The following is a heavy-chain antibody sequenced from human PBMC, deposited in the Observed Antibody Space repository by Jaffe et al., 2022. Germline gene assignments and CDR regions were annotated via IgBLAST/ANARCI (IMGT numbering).Heavy chain of an antibody. J-gene: IGHJ6*03. D-gene: IGHD3-3*01. CDR3: AKGGLRFLEWLYYMDV. V-gene: IGHV3-23*01. CDR2: ISGSGGST. CDR1: GFTFSSYA. Sequence: EVQLLESGGGLVQPGGSLRLSCAASGFTFSSYAMSWVRQAPGKGLEWVSAISGSGGSTYYADSVKGRFTISRDNSKNTLYLQMNSLRAEDTAVYYCAKGGLRFLEWLYYMDVWGKGTTVTVSS.